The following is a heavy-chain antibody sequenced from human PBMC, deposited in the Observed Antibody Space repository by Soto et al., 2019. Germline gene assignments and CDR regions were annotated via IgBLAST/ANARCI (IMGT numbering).Heavy chain of an antibody. CDR3: ARERKDDFWSGYYPINWFDP. J-gene: IGHJ5*02. D-gene: IGHD3-3*01. CDR2: IYYSGST. V-gene: IGHV4-31*03. CDR1: GGSISSGGYY. Sequence: SETLSLTCTVSGGSISSGGYYWSWIRQHPGKGLEWIGYIYYSGSTYYNPSLKSRVTISVDTSKNQFSLKLSSVTAADTAVYYCARERKDDFWSGYYPINWFDPWGQGTLVTVSS.